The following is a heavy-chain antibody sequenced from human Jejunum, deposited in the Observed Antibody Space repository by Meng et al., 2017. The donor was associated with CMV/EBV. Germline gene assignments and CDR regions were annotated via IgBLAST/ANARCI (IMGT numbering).Heavy chain of an antibody. CDR2: IRNDGVNN. CDR3: ARWGVGIPPFSMHKDS. V-gene: IGHV3-30*02. J-gene: IGHJ5*01. Sequence: TFSSYAMHWVRQAPGEGLEWVAFIRNDGVNNYYADSVKGRFTISRDNAKNTLFLQMNSLRADDTALYYCARWGVGIPPFSMHKDSWGQGTLVTVSS. CDR1: TFSSYA. D-gene: IGHD1-26*01.